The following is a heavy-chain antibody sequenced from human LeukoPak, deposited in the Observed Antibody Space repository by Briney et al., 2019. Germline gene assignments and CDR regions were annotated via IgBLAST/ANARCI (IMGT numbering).Heavy chain of an antibody. CDR3: ARSNTEGSD. V-gene: IGHV3-7*03. D-gene: IGHD6-19*01. Sequence: GGSLLLSCAASGFTFSDYWMSWVRQAPGKGLEWVANIKQDGSEKYYVDSVKGRFTISRDNAKNSLFLQMNSLRAEDTAMYYCARSNTEGSDWGPGTLVTVSS. CDR1: GFTFSDYW. J-gene: IGHJ4*02. CDR2: IKQDGSEK.